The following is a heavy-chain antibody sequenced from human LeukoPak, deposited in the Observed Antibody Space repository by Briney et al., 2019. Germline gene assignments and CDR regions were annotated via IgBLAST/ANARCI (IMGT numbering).Heavy chain of an antibody. V-gene: IGHV3-49*03. D-gene: IGHD5-12*01. CDR2: IRSKMYGETA. J-gene: IGHJ4*02. Sequence: PGGSLRLSCGASGFTFNNYWMSWFRQAPGKGLEWVSFIRSKMYGETADYAASVKGTFTISRDDSNNITYLQMNSLKTEDTAVYHCVRDGRGYSAAYFDSWGLGTLVTVSS. CDR3: VRDGRGYSAAYFDS. CDR1: GFTFNNYW.